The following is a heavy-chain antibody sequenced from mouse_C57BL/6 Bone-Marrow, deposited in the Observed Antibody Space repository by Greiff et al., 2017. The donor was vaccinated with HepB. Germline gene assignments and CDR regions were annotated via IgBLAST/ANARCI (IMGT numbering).Heavy chain of an antibody. D-gene: IGHD1-1*01. CDR2: IYPGSGNT. CDR1: GYTFTDYY. Sequence: VQLQQSGAELVRPGASVKLSCKASGYTFTDYYINWVKQRPGQGLEWIARIYPGSGNTYYNEKFKGKATLTAEKSSSTAYMQLSSLTSEDSAVYFGARKRGTDCYGSWYFDGWGTGTTVTVAS. J-gene: IGHJ1*03. CDR3: ARKRGTDCYGSWYFDG. V-gene: IGHV1-76*01.